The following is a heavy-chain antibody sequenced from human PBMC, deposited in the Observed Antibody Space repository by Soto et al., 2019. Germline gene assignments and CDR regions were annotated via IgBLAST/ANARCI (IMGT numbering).Heavy chain of an antibody. CDR2: IYSGGST. CDR3: ARVRGIVGALYYFDY. Sequence: GGSLRLSCAASGFTVSSNYMSWVRQAPGKGLEWVSVIYSGGSTYYADSVKGRFTISRHNSKNTLYLQMNSLRAEDTALYYCARVRGIVGALYYFDYWGQGTLVTVSS. J-gene: IGHJ4*02. V-gene: IGHV3-53*04. CDR1: GFTVSSNY. D-gene: IGHD1-26*01.